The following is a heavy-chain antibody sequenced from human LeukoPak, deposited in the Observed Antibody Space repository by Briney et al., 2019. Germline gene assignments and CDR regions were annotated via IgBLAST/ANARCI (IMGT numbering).Heavy chain of an antibody. D-gene: IGHD2-15*01. Sequence: GESQRISYKGCGYIFTSYWISWVRQMRGKGLEWMGRIDPSDSYTNYSPSFQGHVTISADKSISTAYLQWSSLKASDTAMYYCARSPSVVVAANIDAFDIWGQGTMVTVSS. CDR3: ARSPSVVVAANIDAFDI. CDR2: IDPSDSYT. J-gene: IGHJ3*02. CDR1: GYIFTSYW. V-gene: IGHV5-10-1*01.